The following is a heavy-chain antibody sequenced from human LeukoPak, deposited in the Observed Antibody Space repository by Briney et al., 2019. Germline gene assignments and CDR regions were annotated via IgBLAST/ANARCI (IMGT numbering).Heavy chain of an antibody. V-gene: IGHV3-48*01. Sequence: GGSLRLSCAASEFSVGSNYMTWVRQAPGKGLEWVSYISSSSSTIYYADSVKGRFTISRDNAKNSLYLQMNSLRAEDTAVYYCAREKGYSYGDNWGQGTLVTVSS. CDR1: EFSVGSNY. D-gene: IGHD5-18*01. J-gene: IGHJ4*02. CDR2: ISSSSSTI. CDR3: AREKGYSYGDN.